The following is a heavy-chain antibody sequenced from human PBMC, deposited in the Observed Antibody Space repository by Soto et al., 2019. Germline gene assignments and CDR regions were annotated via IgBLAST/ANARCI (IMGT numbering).Heavy chain of an antibody. CDR3: ARDGEYVGDSYYHYGMDV. CDR1: GFTFSDYY. CDR2: LSSGGSYA. V-gene: IGHV3-11*06. D-gene: IGHD3-16*01. J-gene: IGHJ6*02. Sequence: GGSLRLSCAASGFTFSDYYMSWVRQAPGKGLEWLAYLSSGGSYADHADSVKGRFTVSRDNAKNSLYLHMNSLRVEDTAVYFCARDGEYVGDSYYHYGMDVWGQGTTVTVS.